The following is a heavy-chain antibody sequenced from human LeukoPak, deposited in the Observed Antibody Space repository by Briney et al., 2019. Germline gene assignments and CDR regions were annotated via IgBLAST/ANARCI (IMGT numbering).Heavy chain of an antibody. V-gene: IGHV4-4*07. J-gene: IGHJ2*01. Sequence: SETLSLTCTVSGGSISSYDWNWIRQPTGKGLEWIGRIYTSGSTNYNPSLKSRVTMSVDTSKNQFSLKLNSVTAADTAVYYCARLSSTWYQDWYLDLWGRGTLVTVSS. D-gene: IGHD6-13*01. CDR3: ARLSSTWYQDWYLDL. CDR2: IYTSGST. CDR1: GGSISSYD.